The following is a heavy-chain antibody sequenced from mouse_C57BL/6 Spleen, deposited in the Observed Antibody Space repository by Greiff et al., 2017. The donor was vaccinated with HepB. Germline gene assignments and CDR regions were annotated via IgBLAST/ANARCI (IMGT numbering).Heavy chain of an antibody. Sequence: EVQLVESGGGLVQPGGSLSLSCAASGFTFTDYYMSWVRQPPGKALEWLGFIRNKANGYTTEYSASVKGRFTISRDNSQSILYLQMNALRAEDSATYYCARSHYYGTGFDYWGQGTTLTVSS. CDR2: IRNKANGYTT. V-gene: IGHV7-3*01. J-gene: IGHJ2*01. CDR3: ARSHYYGTGFDY. D-gene: IGHD1-1*01. CDR1: GFTFTDYY.